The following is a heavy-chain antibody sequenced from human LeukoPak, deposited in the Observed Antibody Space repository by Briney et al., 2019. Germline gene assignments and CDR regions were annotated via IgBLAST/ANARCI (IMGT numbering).Heavy chain of an antibody. V-gene: IGHV6-1*01. D-gene: IGHD3-22*01. CDR3: AREDTTGYYSAFDY. Sequence: SQTLSLTCAISGDSVSSNSAAWNWIRQSPSRGLEWLGRTYYRSRWYNDYVVSVRSRITINPDTAKNQFSLHLNSVTPEDTAVYYCAREDTTGYYSAFDYWGQGTLVTVSS. CDR1: GDSVSSNSAA. CDR2: TYYRSRWYN. J-gene: IGHJ4*02.